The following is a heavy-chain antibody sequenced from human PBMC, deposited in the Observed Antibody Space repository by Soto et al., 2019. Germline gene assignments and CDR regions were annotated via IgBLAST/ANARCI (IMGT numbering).Heavy chain of an antibody. CDR3: AKVKRGGLRNDAFDI. CDR2: ITGSDGST. Sequence: EMQLLESGGGLVQPGGSLRLSCAASGFTFSSYAMSWVRQAPGKGLEWVSAITGSDGSTYYADSVKGRFTISRDNSKNTRFLQMSSLRAEDTALYYCAKVKRGGLRNDAFDIWGQGTMVTVSS. V-gene: IGHV3-23*01. J-gene: IGHJ3*02. D-gene: IGHD4-17*01. CDR1: GFTFSSYA.